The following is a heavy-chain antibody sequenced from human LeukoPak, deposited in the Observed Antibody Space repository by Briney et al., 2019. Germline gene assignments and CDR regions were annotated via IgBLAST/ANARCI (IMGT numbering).Heavy chain of an antibody. V-gene: IGHV3-21*01. CDR1: GFTFSSNA. CDR2: ISSSSAEL. D-gene: IGHD4-17*01. Sequence: GGSLRLSCAASGFTFSSNAMNWVRQAPGKGVEWVSYISSSSAELDYADSVKGRFTISRENDKNSVYLKMNRLRGGDTGVYYCARTHYGDSRMDVWGQGPTVTVSS. J-gene: IGHJ6*02. CDR3: ARTHYGDSRMDV.